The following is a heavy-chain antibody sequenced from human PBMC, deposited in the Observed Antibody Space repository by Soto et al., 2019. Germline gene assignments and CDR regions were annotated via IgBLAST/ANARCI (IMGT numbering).Heavy chain of an antibody. CDR2: IYYSGST. J-gene: IGHJ4*02. CDR3: ARRRCSGGTCSVDY. D-gene: IGHD2-15*01. Sequence: QLQLQESGPGLVKPSETLSLTCTVSGGSIGSSDYHWGWIRQPPGKGLEWIGTIYYSGSTYYNPSPKSRVAISVDTSKNQFSLRLSSVTAADTAVYYCARRRCSGGTCSVDYWGQGTLVTVSS. V-gene: IGHV4-39*01. CDR1: GGSIGSSDYH.